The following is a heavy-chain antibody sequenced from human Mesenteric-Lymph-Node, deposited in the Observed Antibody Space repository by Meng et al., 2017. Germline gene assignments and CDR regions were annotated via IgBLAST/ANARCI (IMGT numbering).Heavy chain of an antibody. V-gene: IGHV4-39*01. D-gene: IGHD2-21*01. CDR1: GGSISSSSYY. J-gene: IGHJ4*02. CDR3: ASFDHIPRRNYFDY. Sequence: LQLQEAGPGLVKPSETLSLTCTVSGGSISSSSYYWAWIRQPPGEGLEWIGSVVYSGTTYYTSSLKSRVTISADTSKNQFSLNLNSMTAADTAVYYCASFDHIPRRNYFDYWGQGTLVTVSS. CDR2: VVYSGTT.